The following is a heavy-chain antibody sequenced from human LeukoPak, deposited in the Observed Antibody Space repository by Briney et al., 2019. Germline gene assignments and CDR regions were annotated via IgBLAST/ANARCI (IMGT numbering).Heavy chain of an antibody. CDR3: AKDPYYYDSSGYYYPASYFDY. CDR1: GFTFSSYA. V-gene: IGHV3-23*01. Sequence: PGGSLRLSCAASGFTFSSYAMSWVRQALGKGLEWVSAISGSGGSTYYADSVKGRFTISRDNSKNTLYLQMNSLRAEDTAVYYCAKDPYYYDSSGYYYPASYFDYWGQGTLVTVSS. CDR2: ISGSGGST. D-gene: IGHD3-22*01. J-gene: IGHJ4*02.